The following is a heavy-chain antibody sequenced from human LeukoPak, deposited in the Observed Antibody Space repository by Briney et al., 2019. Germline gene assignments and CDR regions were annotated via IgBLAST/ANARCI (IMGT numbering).Heavy chain of an antibody. V-gene: IGHV3-23*01. CDR1: GFTFSSYG. D-gene: IGHD1-26*01. CDR2: ISGSGGST. J-gene: IGHJ4*02. CDR3: ARDLRIVNGSYLDY. Sequence: PGGSLRLSCAASGFTFSSYGMSWVRQAPGKGLEWVSAISGSGGSTYYADSVKGRFTISRDNSKNTLYLQMNSLRAEDTAIYYCARDLRIVNGSYLDYWGQGTLVTVSS.